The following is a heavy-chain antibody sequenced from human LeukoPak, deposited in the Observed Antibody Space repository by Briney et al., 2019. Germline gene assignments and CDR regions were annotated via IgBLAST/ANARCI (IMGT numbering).Heavy chain of an antibody. D-gene: IGHD4-17*01. Sequence: GGSLRLSCAASGFTFSSYWMHWARQAPGKGLVWVSRINGDGSSTNYADSVKGRFTISRDNAKSTLYLQMISLRAEDTAVYYCYRDYRDYWGQGTLVTVSS. CDR2: INGDGSST. CDR1: GFTFSSYW. V-gene: IGHV3-74*01. CDR3: YRDYRDY. J-gene: IGHJ4*02.